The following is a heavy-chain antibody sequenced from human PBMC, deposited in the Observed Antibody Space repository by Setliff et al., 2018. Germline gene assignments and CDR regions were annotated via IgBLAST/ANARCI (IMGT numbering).Heavy chain of an antibody. CDR2: IYYSGST. D-gene: IGHD3-22*01. Sequence: SETLSLTCTVSGGSISSGGYYWSWIRQHPGKGLEWIGYIYYSGSTYYNPSLKSRVTISVDTSKNHVSLKLSSVTAADTAVYYCARAHTWSLPNDNSGYPGWFDPWGQGTLVTVSS. CDR1: GGSISSGGYY. J-gene: IGHJ5*02. V-gene: IGHV4-31*03. CDR3: ARAHTWSLPNDNSGYPGWFDP.